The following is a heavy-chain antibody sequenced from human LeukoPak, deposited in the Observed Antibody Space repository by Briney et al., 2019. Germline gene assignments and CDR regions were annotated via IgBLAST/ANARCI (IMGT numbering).Heavy chain of an antibody. Sequence: SVKLSCKASGGTFISYAISWVRQARGQGLEWMGGIIPIFGTANYAQKFQGRVTITTDESTSTAYMELSSLRSEDTAVYYCARWGDYYYDSSGYSGWGQGTLVTVSS. V-gene: IGHV1-69*05. J-gene: IGHJ4*02. CDR1: GGTFISYA. CDR3: ARWGDYYYDSSGYSG. D-gene: IGHD3-22*01. CDR2: IIPIFGTA.